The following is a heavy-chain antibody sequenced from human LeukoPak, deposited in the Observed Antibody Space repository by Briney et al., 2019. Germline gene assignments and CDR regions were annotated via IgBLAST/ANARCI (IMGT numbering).Heavy chain of an antibody. J-gene: IGHJ4*02. CDR2: IVPMFTTS. Sequence: ASVKVSCKASGGSFTNYAVSWLRQAPGHGLEWMGAIVPMFTTSDYAQKFRDRVTITADESTSTVYMDLRRLTYEDTAIYYCARVKESAPVAAAIPYFFDRWGQGTLDTVSS. D-gene: IGHD2-2*01. CDR3: ARVKESAPVAAAIPYFFDR. CDR1: GGSFTNYA. V-gene: IGHV1-69*13.